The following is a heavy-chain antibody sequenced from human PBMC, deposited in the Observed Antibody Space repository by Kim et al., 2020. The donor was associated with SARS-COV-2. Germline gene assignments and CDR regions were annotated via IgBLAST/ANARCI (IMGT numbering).Heavy chain of an antibody. J-gene: IGHJ4*01. D-gene: IGHD3-16*01. Sequence: GGSLRLSCAASGFTFSDHYMDWVRQAPGKGLEWVGRLRNKANGYSTEYAPSVKGRFTISRDDSKNSLYLQMSYLKVEDTAVYFCARVHSSAWGSDYFDY. V-gene: IGHV3-72*01. CDR3: ARVHSSAWGSDYFDY. CDR1: GFTFSDHY. CDR2: LRNKANGYST.